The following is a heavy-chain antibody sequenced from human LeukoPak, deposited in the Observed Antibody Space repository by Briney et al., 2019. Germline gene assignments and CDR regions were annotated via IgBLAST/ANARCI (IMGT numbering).Heavy chain of an antibody. J-gene: IGHJ3*02. Sequence: GASVKVSRKASGGTFSSYAISWVRQAPGQGLEWMEGIIPIFGTANYAQKFQGRVTITADESTSTAYMELSSLRSEDTAVYYCARDTPPYGDYAGDAFDIWGQGTMVTVSS. V-gene: IGHV1-69*13. CDR2: IIPIFGTA. CDR3: ARDTPPYGDYAGDAFDI. D-gene: IGHD4-17*01. CDR1: GGTFSSYA.